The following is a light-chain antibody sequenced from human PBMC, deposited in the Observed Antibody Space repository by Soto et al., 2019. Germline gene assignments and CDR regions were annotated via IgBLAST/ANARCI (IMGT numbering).Light chain of an antibody. CDR2: WAS. Sequence: DVVLTQSPASLAVSLGERATINCKSSQSVLYSSNNMNYLAWYQQKAGQPPKLLIYWASTRESGVPDRFGGSGSGTEFTLTISSLQAEDVAVYYCQQYYSTPWTFGQGTKVEIK. CDR1: QSVLYSSNNMNY. CDR3: QQYYSTPWT. J-gene: IGKJ1*01. V-gene: IGKV4-1*01.